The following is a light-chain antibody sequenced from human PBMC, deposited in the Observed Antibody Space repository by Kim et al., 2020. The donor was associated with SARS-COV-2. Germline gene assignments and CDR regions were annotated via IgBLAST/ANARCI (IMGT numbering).Light chain of an antibody. J-gene: IGKJ1*01. Sequence: SRGERAGLACRASQSVSSNLLAWYQQKSGQAPRLRIYGASRTATGIPDRFSGRGSGKDVTLTISRLEPEDFAVYYCQQYGSSPLTFGQGTKVDIK. CDR2: GAS. CDR3: QQYGSSPLT. V-gene: IGKV3-20*01. CDR1: QSVSSNL.